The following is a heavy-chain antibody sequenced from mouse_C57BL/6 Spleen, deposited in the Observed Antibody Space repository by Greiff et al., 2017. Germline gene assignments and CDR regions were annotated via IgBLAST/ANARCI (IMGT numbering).Heavy chain of an antibody. CDR2: ISSGSSTI. V-gene: IGHV5-17*01. CDR3: ARRDYYGSSYGSYFDY. CDR1: GFTFSDYG. D-gene: IGHD1-1*01. J-gene: IGHJ2*01. Sequence: EVKVEESGGGLVKPGGSLKLSCAASGFTFSDYGMHWVRQAPEKGLEWVAYISSGSSTIYYADTVKGRFTISRDNAKNTLFLQMTSLRSEDTAMYYCARRDYYGSSYGSYFDYWGQGTTLTVSS.